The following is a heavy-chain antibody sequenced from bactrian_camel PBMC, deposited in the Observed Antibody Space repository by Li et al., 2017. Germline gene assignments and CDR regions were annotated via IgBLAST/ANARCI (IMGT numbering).Heavy chain of an antibody. CDR3: AEGRGSRGEHCYSLNY. D-gene: IGHD6*01. CDR1: RGFDDANA. Sequence: HVQLVESGGGSVQIGGSLTLACAASRGFDDANAEWGWFRQAAGAQCEMVASISPDGKEYYSDSVKGRFAISRDSAKNTAYLQMNNLQPEDTATYYCAEGRGSRGEHCYSLNYWGQGTQVTVS. J-gene: IGHJ4*01. CDR2: ISPDGKE. V-gene: IGHV3S53*01.